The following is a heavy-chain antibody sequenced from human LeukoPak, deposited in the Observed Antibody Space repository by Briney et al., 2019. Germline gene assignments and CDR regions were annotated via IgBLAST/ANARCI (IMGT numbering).Heavy chain of an antibody. CDR3: ARGKVGANRPGAFDI. CDR2: IYTSGST. D-gene: IGHD1-26*01. V-gene: IGHV4-61*02. Sequence: PSETLSLTCTVSGGSISSGSYYWSWIRQPAGKGLEWIGRIYTSGSTNYNPSLKSRVTISVDTSKNQFSLKLSSVTAADTAVYYCARGKVGANRPGAFDIWGQGTMVTVSS. CDR1: GGSISSGSYY. J-gene: IGHJ3*02.